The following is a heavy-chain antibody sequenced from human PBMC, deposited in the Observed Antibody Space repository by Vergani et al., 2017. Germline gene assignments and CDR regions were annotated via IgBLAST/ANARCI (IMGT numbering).Heavy chain of an antibody. Sequence: EVQLLESGGGLVQPGGSLRLSCAASGFTFSSYAMSWVRQAPGKGLEWVSAISGSGGSTYYADSVKGRFTISRDNSKNTLYLQMNSLRAEETAVYYCAKDRVNYYDSSGYYYERGRPNGFDYWGQGTLVTVSS. V-gene: IGHV3-23*01. D-gene: IGHD3-22*01. CDR1: GFTFSSYA. CDR2: ISGSGGST. J-gene: IGHJ4*02. CDR3: AKDRVNYYDSSGYYYERGRPNGFDY.